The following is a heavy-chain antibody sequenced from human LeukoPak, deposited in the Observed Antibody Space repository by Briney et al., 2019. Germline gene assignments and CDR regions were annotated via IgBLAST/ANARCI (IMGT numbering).Heavy chain of an antibody. CDR2: INSDGSSI. CDR1: GVTLSSYW. Sequence: GGSLRLSCAASGVTLSSYWMHRVRQAPGTGLVWVSRINSDGSSISYADSVKGRFTISRDNAKNTLYLQMNSLRVEDTAVYYCARDPVSGVWIWGQGTMITVSS. V-gene: IGHV3-74*01. D-gene: IGHD2-21*01. J-gene: IGHJ3*02. CDR3: ARDPVSGVWI.